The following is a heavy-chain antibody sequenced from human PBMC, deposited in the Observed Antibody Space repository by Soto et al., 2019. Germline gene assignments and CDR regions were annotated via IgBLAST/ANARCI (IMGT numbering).Heavy chain of an antibody. CDR2: INPHSGGT. J-gene: IGHJ6*02. D-gene: IGHD1-26*01. CDR3: ARDLQDLSGSYYYYYYGMDV. CDR1: GYTFTGYY. V-gene: IGHV1-2*02. Sequence: ASVKVSCKASGYTFTGYYMHWVRQAPGQGLEWMGWINPHSGGTNYAQKFQGRVTMTRDTSISTAYMELSRLRSDDTAVYYCARDLQDLSGSYYYYYYGMDVWGHGTTVT.